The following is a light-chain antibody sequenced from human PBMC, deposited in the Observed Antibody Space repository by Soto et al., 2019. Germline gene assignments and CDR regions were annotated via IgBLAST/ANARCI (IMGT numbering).Light chain of an antibody. V-gene: IGLV2-23*01. J-gene: IGLJ1*01. Sequence: QSALTQPASVSGSPGQSITISCTGTSSDVGSYNLVSWYQQHPGKAPKLVIYEGSKRPSGVSNRFSGSKSGNTASLTISGHQAEDEADYYCCSYAGSSTFYVFGTGTKVTVL. CDR2: EGS. CDR1: SSDVGSYNL. CDR3: CSYAGSSTFYV.